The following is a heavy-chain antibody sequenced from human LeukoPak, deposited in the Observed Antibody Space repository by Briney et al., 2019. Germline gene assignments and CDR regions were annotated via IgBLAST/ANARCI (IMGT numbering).Heavy chain of an antibody. J-gene: IGHJ4*02. D-gene: IGHD4-11*01. CDR2: INPNSGGT. CDR1: GYTFTGYY. CDR3: AREASTVSRYFDY. V-gene: IGHV1-2*02. Sequence: ASVTVSCKTSGYTFTGYYMHWVRQAPGQGLEWMGWINPNSGGTNYAQKFQGRVTMTRDTSISTAYMELSSLRSDDTAVYYYAREASTVSRYFDYWAQGTLVTVSS.